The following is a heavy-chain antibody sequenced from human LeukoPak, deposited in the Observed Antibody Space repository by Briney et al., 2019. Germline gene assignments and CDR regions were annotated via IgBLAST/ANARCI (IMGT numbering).Heavy chain of an antibody. Sequence: ASVKVSCKASGYTFTGYYMHWVRQAPGQGLEWMGWINPNSGGTNYAQKFQGRVTMTRDTSISTAYMELSRLRSDDTAVYYCARDAYGDYVRAWFDPWGQGTLVTVSS. D-gene: IGHD4-17*01. V-gene: IGHV1-2*02. CDR1: GYTFTGYY. CDR2: INPNSGGT. CDR3: ARDAYGDYVRAWFDP. J-gene: IGHJ5*02.